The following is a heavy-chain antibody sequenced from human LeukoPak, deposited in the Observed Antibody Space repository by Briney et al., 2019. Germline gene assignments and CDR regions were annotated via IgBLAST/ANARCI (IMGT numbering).Heavy chain of an antibody. J-gene: IGHJ6*03. CDR3: ARDHRRPLLEWYYYYYMDV. CDR2: INTDGSST. V-gene: IGHV3-74*01. CDR1: GFTFSSYW. D-gene: IGHD3-3*01. Sequence: GGSLRLSCAASGFTFSSYWMHWVRQAPGKGLVWVSRINTDGSSTSYADSVKGRFTISRDNAKNTLYLQMNSLRAEDTAVYYCARDHRRPLLEWYYYYYMDVWGKGTTVTVSS.